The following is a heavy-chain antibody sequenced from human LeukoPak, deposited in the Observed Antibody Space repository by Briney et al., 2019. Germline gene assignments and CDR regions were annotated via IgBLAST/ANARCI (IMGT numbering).Heavy chain of an antibody. CDR1: GGSISSYY. D-gene: IGHD2-15*01. CDR3: ARGPGGSY. V-gene: IGHV4-59*01. Sequence: SETLSLTCTVSGGSISSYYWSWIRQPPGKGLEWIGYIYYSGSTNYNPSLKSRVTISVDTSKNQFSLKLSSVTAADTAVYYCARGPGGSYWDQGTLVTVSS. J-gene: IGHJ4*02. CDR2: IYYSGST.